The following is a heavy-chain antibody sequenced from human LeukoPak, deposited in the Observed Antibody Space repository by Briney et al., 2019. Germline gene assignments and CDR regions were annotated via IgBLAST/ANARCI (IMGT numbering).Heavy chain of an antibody. CDR1: GGTFSSYA. J-gene: IGHJ4*02. V-gene: IGHV1-69*13. D-gene: IGHD3-3*01. Sequence: SVKVSCKASGGTFSSYAISWVRQASGQGLEWMGGIIPIFGTANYAQKFQGRVTITADESTSTAYMELSSLRSEDTAVYYCARGRSDDSYFDYWGQGTLVTVSS. CDR2: IIPIFGTA. CDR3: ARGRSDDSYFDY.